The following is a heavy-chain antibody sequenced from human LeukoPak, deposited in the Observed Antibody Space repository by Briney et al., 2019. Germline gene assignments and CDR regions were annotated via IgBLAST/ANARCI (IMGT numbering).Heavy chain of an antibody. CDR2: INAGNGNT. V-gene: IGHV1-3*01. CDR3: ARDSGYGFYKSKYYYYYGMTS. CDR1: GYTFTSYA. J-gene: IGHJ6*04. Sequence: ASVKVSCKASGYTFTSYAMHWVRQAPGQRLEWMGWINAGNGNTKYSQKFQGRVTITRDTSASTAHMELSSLRSEDTAVYYCARDSGYGFYKSKYYYYYGMTSGAKGPRSPSPQ. D-gene: IGHD5-12*01.